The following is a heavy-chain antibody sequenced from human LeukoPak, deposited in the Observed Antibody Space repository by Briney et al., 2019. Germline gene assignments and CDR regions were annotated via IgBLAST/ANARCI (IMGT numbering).Heavy chain of an antibody. Sequence: GGSLRLSCAASGSTFSTYSMNWVRQAPGKGLEWVSSISSSSNYIYYADSVKGRFSISRDDAKNSLFLQMNGLRAEDTAVYYCARDMTTATTCYLQHWGQGTLVTVSS. CDR2: ISSSSNYI. D-gene: IGHD4-17*01. CDR1: GSTFSTYS. J-gene: IGHJ1*01. CDR3: ARDMTTATTCYLQH. V-gene: IGHV3-21*01.